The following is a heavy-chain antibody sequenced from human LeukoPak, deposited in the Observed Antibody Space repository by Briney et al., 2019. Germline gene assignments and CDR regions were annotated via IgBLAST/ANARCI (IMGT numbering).Heavy chain of an antibody. V-gene: IGHV4-39*01. Sequence: SETLSLTCSVSGGSISSSSYYWGWIRQPPGKGLEWIGRIYYSGSTYYNPSLKSRVTISVDTSKNQFSLKLSSVTAADTAVYSCARHDYSEGSFHYWGQGTLVTVSS. D-gene: IGHD3-16*01. J-gene: IGHJ4*02. CDR2: IYYSGST. CDR1: GGSISSSSYY. CDR3: ARHDYSEGSFHY.